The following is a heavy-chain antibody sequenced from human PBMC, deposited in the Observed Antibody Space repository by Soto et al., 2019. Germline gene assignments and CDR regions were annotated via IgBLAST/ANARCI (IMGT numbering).Heavy chain of an antibody. V-gene: IGHV3-23*01. CDR3: AKASASGGYCSGGSCYSYYYYMDV. CDR1: GFTFTTYA. Sequence: GGSLRLSCAASGFTFTTYAMTWVRQAPGKGLEWVSVLTGSGDNTYYVDSVKGRFTISRDNSKNTLYLQMNSLSAEDTAVYYCAKASASGGYCSGGSCYSYYYYMDVWGKGTTVTVSS. J-gene: IGHJ6*03. CDR2: LTGSGDNT. D-gene: IGHD2-15*01.